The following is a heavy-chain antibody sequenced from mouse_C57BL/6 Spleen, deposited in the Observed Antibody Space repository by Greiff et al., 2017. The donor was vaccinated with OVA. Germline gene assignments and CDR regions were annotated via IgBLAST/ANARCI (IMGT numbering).Heavy chain of an antibody. D-gene: IGHD1-1*01. V-gene: IGHV1-64*01. J-gene: IGHJ2*01. CDR3: ARKIRITTVVLDY. CDR2: IHPNSGST. CDR1: GYTFTSYW. Sequence: VQLQQPGAELVKPGASVKLSCKASGYTFTSYWMHWVKQRPGQGLEWIGLIHPNSGSTTYNEKFKSTATLTVDKSSSTAYMQLSSLTSEDSAVYDCARKIRITTVVLDYWGQGTTLTVSS.